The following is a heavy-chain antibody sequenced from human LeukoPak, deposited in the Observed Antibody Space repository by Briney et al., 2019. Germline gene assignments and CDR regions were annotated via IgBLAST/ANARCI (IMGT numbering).Heavy chain of an antibody. CDR2: IWYDGSNK. CDR3: ARVAAAGRGFDY. J-gene: IGHJ4*02. CDR1: GFTFSSYG. Sequence: GGSLRLSCAASGFTFSSYGMHWVRRAPGKGLEWVAVIWYDGSNKYYADSVKGRFTISRDNSKNTLYLQMNSLRAEDTAVYYCARVAAAGRGFDYWGQGTLVTVSS. D-gene: IGHD6-13*01. V-gene: IGHV3-33*01.